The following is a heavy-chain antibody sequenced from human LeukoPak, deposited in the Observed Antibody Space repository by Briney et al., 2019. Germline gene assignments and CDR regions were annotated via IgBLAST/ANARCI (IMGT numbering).Heavy chain of an antibody. J-gene: IGHJ6*03. CDR1: GVSISSYY. D-gene: IGHD3-10*01. V-gene: IGHV4-59*01. CDR2: LYASGST. CDR3: ARVSFEIGFGELIYYYCYMDV. Sequence: SGTLSLTCAVSGVSISSYYRSWIRQAPGKGLEWVAVLYASGSTNYNPSLKSRFTISVDTSKNPFYLKLNSLTAADTAVYYCARVSFEIGFGELIYYYCYMDVWGKGTTVTVSS.